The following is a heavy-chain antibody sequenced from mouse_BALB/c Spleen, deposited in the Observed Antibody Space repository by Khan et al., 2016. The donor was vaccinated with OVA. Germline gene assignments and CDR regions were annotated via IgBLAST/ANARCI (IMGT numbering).Heavy chain of an antibody. CDR2: INPSNGYT. CDR1: GYTFTSYT. Sequence: QVRLQQSGAELARPGASVKMSCKASGYTFTSYTIHWIKLRPGQGLEWIGFINPSNGYTNYNQKFKDKATLTADKSSTTVYMQLSSLTSDDSAVYNGVRGGAYHRNDGWFAYWGQGTLVTVSA. V-gene: IGHV1-4*01. J-gene: IGHJ3*01. D-gene: IGHD2-14*01. CDR3: VRGGAYHRNDGWFAY.